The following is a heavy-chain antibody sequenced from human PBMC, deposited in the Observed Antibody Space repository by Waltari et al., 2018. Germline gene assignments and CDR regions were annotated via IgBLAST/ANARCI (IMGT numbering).Heavy chain of an antibody. V-gene: IGHV3-48*03. J-gene: IGHJ4*02. Sequence: EVQLVESGGGLVQPGGSQRLSCAASGFTFSSYEMNWVRQAPGKGLEWVSYISSSGSTIYYADSVKGRFTISRDNAKNSLYLQMNSLRAEDTAVYYCARRNGYYPGYFDYWGQGTLVTVSS. D-gene: IGHD5-18*01. CDR1: GFTFSSYE. CDR2: ISSSGSTI. CDR3: ARRNGYYPGYFDY.